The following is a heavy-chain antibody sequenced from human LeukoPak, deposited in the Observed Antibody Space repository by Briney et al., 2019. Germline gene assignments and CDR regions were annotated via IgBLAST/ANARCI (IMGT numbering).Heavy chain of an antibody. CDR1: GFTFSKYW. V-gene: IGHV3-74*01. J-gene: IGHJ5*02. Sequence: GGSLRLSCAASGFTFSKYWMLWVRQAPGKGLESVSRINTDGTVTTYADSVKGRFTISRDNSKNTLYLQMSSLRAADTAVYYCALHHGSYYLGRWYDPWGQGTLVTVSS. CDR2: INTDGTVT. CDR3: ALHHGSYYLGRWYDP. D-gene: IGHD1-26*01.